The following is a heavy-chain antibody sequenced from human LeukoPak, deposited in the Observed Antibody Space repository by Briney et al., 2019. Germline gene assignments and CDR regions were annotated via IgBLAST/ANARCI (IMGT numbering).Heavy chain of an antibody. CDR3: ATGHRPFSKQWLVRWYFDY. CDR1: GGSFSGYC. CDR2: INHSGST. J-gene: IGHJ4*02. Sequence: SETLSLTCAVYGGSFSGYCWSWIRQPPGKGLEWIGEINHSGSTNYNPSLKSRVTISVDTSKNQFSLKLSSVTAADTAVYYCATGHRPFSKQWLVRWYFDYWGQGTLVTVSS. V-gene: IGHV4-34*01. D-gene: IGHD6-19*01.